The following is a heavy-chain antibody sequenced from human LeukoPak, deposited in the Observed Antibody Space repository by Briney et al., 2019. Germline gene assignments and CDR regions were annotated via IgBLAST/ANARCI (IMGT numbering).Heavy chain of an antibody. Sequence: GGSLRLSCAASGFTFSDYYMSWIRQTPGKGLEWVSYMSSSGTTIYYAESVKGQFTISRDNAKNSLYLQMNSLRAEDTAVYFCARAVGYCSAGTCYAFDSWGQGTLVTVSS. CDR3: ARAVGYCSAGTCYAFDS. CDR2: MSSSGTTI. V-gene: IGHV3-11*01. D-gene: IGHD2-15*01. CDR1: GFTFSDYY. J-gene: IGHJ4*02.